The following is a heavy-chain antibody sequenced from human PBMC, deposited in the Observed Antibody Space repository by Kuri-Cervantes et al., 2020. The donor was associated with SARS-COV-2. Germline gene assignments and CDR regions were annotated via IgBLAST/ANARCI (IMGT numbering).Heavy chain of an antibody. CDR1: GFTLSGYG. V-gene: IGHV3-33*05. CDR2: TSADRTKE. Sequence: GGSLRLSCAASGFTLSGYGIHRVRQAPGKGLEWVAATSADRTKEYYLDSVKGRFAISRDNSKNTVYLQINSLRAEDTAVYYCARALPWDLRGNDAFDIWGQGTMVTVSS. CDR3: ARALPWDLRGNDAFDI. D-gene: IGHD1-26*01. J-gene: IGHJ3*02.